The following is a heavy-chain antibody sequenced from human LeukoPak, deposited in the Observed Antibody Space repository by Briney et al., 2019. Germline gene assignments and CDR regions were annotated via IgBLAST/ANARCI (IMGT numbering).Heavy chain of an antibody. CDR3: ARVIGVPSYWYFDL. CDR1: GGSIISYY. J-gene: IGHJ2*01. CDR2: IYSSGST. V-gene: IGHV4-59*01. Sequence: SETLSLTCTVSGGSIISYYWGWIRQPPRKGLEWIGYIYSSGSTKYNPSLKSRVTISVDTSKNQFSLRLSSVTAADTAVYYCARVIGVPSYWYFDLWGRGTLVTVSS. D-gene: IGHD3-3*01.